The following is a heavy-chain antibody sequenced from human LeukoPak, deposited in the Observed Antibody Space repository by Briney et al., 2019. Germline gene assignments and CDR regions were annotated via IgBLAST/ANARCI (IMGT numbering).Heavy chain of an antibody. CDR2: INSDGSST. D-gene: IGHD1-14*01. CDR3: ARVRTRYYGMDV. CDR1: GFTFSSYW. Sequence: PGGSLRLSCAASGFTFSSYWMHWVRQAPGKGLVWVSRINSDGSSTSYADSVKGGFTISRDSAKNTLYLQMNSLRAEDTAVYYCARVRTRYYGMDVWGQGTTVTVSS. V-gene: IGHV3-74*01. J-gene: IGHJ6*02.